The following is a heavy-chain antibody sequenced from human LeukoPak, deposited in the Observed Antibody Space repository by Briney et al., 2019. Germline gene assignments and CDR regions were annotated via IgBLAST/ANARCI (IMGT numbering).Heavy chain of an antibody. V-gene: IGHV3-53*01. CDR3: ARGYCSGGNCYHFDY. CDR2: IYSGGTT. CDR1: GFTVSSNY. D-gene: IGHD2-15*01. J-gene: IGHJ4*02. Sequence: GGSLRLSCAASGFTVSSNYMSWVRQAPGKGLEWVSVIYSGGTTYYARSVKGRFTLSRDNSKNTLYLQMNSLRAEDTAVYYCARGYCSGGNCYHFDYWGQGALVTVSS.